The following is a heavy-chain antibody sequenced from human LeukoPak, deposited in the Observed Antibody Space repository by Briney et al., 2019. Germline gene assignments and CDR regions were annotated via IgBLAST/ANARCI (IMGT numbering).Heavy chain of an antibody. CDR1: GGSISS. V-gene: IGHV4-61*08. CDR2: IYFSGST. D-gene: IGHD2-15*01. Sequence: SETLSLTCTVSGGSISSFYWSWFYWSWIRQPPGKGLEWIGYIYFSGSTNYNPSLKSRVTISVDTSKNQFSLKLSSVTAADTAVYYCARGVVAAPQAFDYWGQGTLVTVSS. CDR3: ARGVVAAPQAFDY. J-gene: IGHJ4*02.